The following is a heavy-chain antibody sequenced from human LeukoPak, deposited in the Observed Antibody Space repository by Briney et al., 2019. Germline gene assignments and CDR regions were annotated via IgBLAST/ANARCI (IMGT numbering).Heavy chain of an antibody. CDR1: GGTFSSYA. CDR3: ARAPINYNILTVYYNY. J-gene: IGHJ4*02. D-gene: IGHD3-9*01. Sequence: GASVKVSCKASGGTFSSYAISWVRQAPGQGLEWMGGIIPIFGTANYAQKFQGRVTITADESTSTAYMELSSLRSEDTAVYYCARAPINYNILTVYYNYWGQGPLVTVSS. V-gene: IGHV1-69*13. CDR2: IIPIFGTA.